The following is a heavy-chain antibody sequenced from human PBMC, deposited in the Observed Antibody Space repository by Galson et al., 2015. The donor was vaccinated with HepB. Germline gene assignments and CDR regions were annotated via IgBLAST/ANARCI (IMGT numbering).Heavy chain of an antibody. Sequence: SLRLSCAASGFTFSSYGMHWVRQAPGKGLEWVAVIWYDGSNKYYADSVKGRFTISRDNSKNTLYLQMNSLRAEDTAVYYCARAGYCSSTSCYEFDYWGQGTLVTVSS. V-gene: IGHV3-33*01. CDR3: ARAGYCSSTSCYEFDY. CDR2: IWYDGSNK. D-gene: IGHD2-2*01. CDR1: GFTFSSYG. J-gene: IGHJ4*02.